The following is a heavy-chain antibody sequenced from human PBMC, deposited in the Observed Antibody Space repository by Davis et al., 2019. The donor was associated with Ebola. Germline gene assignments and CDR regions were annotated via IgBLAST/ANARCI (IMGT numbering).Heavy chain of an antibody. Sequence: GESLKISCKGSGYSFTSYWIGWVRQMPGKGLEWMGIIYPGDSDTRYSPSFQGQVTISADKSISTAYLQWSSLKASDTAMYYCARTSGQYPNVVYSSSPFDYWGHGTLVTVSS. D-gene: IGHD6-6*01. CDR1: GYSFTSYW. CDR3: ARTSGQYPNVVYSSSPFDY. CDR2: IYPGDSDT. J-gene: IGHJ4*01. V-gene: IGHV5-51*01.